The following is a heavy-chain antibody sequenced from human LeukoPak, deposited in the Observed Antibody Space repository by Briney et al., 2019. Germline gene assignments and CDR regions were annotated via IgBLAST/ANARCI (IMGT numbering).Heavy chain of an antibody. CDR2: ISYDGSNE. CDR3: ARYSSSGVDY. CDR1: GFTFSTYA. J-gene: IGHJ4*02. V-gene: IGHV3-30-3*01. D-gene: IGHD6-13*01. Sequence: GGSLRLSCAASGFTFSTYAMHWVRQAPGKGLEWVALISYDGSNEYYADSVRGRFTISRDNSKNTLYLQMNSLRAEDTAVYYCARYSSSGVDYWGQGTLVTVSS.